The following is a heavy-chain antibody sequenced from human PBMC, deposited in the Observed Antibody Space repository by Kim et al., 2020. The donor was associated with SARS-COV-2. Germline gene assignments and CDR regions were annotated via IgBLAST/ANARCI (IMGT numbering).Heavy chain of an antibody. CDR1: GGSISSSSYY. J-gene: IGHJ4*02. D-gene: IGHD3-10*01. CDR3: ARPGGSNNIDY. Sequence: SETLSLTCTVSGGSISSSSYYWGWIRQPPGKGLEWIGSIYYSGSTYYNPSLKSRVTISVDTSKNQFSLKLSSVTAADTAVYYCARPGGSNNIDYWGQGTLVTVSS. CDR2: IYYSGST. V-gene: IGHV4-39*01.